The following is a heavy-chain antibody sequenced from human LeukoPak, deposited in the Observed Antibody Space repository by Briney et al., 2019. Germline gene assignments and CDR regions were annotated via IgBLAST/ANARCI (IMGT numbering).Heavy chain of an antibody. CDR3: ARARGYSPAWGWFDP. D-gene: IGHD3-16*01. J-gene: IGHJ5*02. CDR1: GFTFSSYW. CDR2: IKQDGSEK. Sequence: AESLRLSCAASGFTFSSYWMSWVRQAPGKGLEWVGNIKQDGSEKYYVDSVKGRFTISRDNAKNSLYLQINSLRAEDTAVYYCARARGYSPAWGWFDPWGQGTLVTVSS. V-gene: IGHV3-7*01.